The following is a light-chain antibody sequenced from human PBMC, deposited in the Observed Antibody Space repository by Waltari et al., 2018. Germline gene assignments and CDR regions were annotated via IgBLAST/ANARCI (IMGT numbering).Light chain of an antibody. CDR3: QQRSNWPLT. CDR2: GAS. J-gene: IGKJ4*01. CDR1: QGVRNY. Sequence: DIVLTQSPATLSLSPGERATLSCRASQGVRNYLAWYQQKPGQAPRLLIYGASNRATGIPARFSGSGSGTDFTLTISSLEPEDFAVYYCQQRSNWPLTFGGGTKVEIK. V-gene: IGKV3-11*01.